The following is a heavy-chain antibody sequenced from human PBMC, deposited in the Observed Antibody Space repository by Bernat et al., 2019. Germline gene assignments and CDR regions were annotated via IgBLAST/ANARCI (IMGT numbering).Heavy chain of an antibody. Sequence: QLQLQESGPGLVKPSETLSLTCTVSGGSISTSSYYWGWIRQPPGKGLEWIGSIYYSGRTYDNPSLKSRVTISVDTSKNQFSLQLSFVTAADTAVYYCARLLYDRSGYYYFDNWGQGTLVTVSS. J-gene: IGHJ4*02. D-gene: IGHD3-22*01. CDR2: IYYSGRT. V-gene: IGHV4-39*01. CDR3: ARLLYDRSGYYYFDN. CDR1: GGSISTSSYY.